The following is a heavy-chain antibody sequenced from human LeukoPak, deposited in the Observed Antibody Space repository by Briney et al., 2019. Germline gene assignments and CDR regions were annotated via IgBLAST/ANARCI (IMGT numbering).Heavy chain of an antibody. CDR2: ISSSSSYI. CDR1: GFTFSSYS. CDR3: ASLRITIFGVVIRPFDY. V-gene: IGHV3-21*01. D-gene: IGHD3-3*01. J-gene: IGHJ4*02. Sequence: GGSLRLSCAASGFTFSSYSMNWVRQAPGKGLEWVSSISSSSSYIYYADSVKGGFPISRDHAKNSLYLQMNSLRAEDTSVYYCASLRITIFGVVIRPFDYWGQGTLVTVSS.